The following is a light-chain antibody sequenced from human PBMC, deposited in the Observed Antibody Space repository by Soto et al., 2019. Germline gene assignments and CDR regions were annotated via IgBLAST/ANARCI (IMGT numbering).Light chain of an antibody. V-gene: IGLV1-40*01. CDR2: GNG. Sequence: QSVLTQPPSVSGAPGQRVTISCTGSSSNIGAGYDVHWYQQLPGTAPKLLIYGNGNRPSGVPDRFSGSKSGTSASLAITGLQAEDEADYYCQSYDSSLSVNYVFGTGTKVTVL. CDR1: SSNIGAGYD. J-gene: IGLJ1*01. CDR3: QSYDSSLSVNYV.